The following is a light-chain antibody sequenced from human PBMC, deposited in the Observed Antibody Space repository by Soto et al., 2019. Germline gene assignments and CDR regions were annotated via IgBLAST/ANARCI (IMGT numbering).Light chain of an antibody. J-gene: IGKJ1*01. CDR3: QQSYSTLGWT. CDR2: DAS. V-gene: IGKV1-5*01. CDR1: QSISSW. Sequence: DIQRTQSPSTLSASVGDRAPITCRASQSISSWLAWYQQKPGKAPKLLIYDASSLESGVPSRYSGSGSGTEFTLTISSQQPEDLATYYGQQSYSTLGWTFGQGTKVEIK.